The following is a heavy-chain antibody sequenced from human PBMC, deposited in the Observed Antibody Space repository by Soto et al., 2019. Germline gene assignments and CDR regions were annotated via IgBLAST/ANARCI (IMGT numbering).Heavy chain of an antibody. CDR2: ISGSGGGT. CDR1: GYTFSSFD. Sequence: EVQLWESGGGLVQPGGSLRLSCAVSGYTFSSFDMSWVRQAPGKGLEWVSTISGSGGGTNYADSVKGRFTISRDIATYALYLQMNGLRAEDTAVYYCAHRTGFDYWGQGALVTVSS. CDR3: AHRTGFDY. V-gene: IGHV3-23*01. J-gene: IGHJ4*02.